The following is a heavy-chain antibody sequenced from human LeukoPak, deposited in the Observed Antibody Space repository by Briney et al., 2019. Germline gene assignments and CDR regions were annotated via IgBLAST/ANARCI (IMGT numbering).Heavy chain of an antibody. J-gene: IGHJ1*01. D-gene: IGHD6-13*01. Sequence: SGPTLVKPTQTLTLTCTFSGFSLSTSGVGVGWIRQPLGKALEWLALIYWGDDKRYSPSLKSRLTITEDTSKNQVVLTMTNMDPVDTATYYCAHRPTDSSNWYGYFQHWGQGTLVTVSS. CDR2: IYWGDDK. CDR3: AHRPTDSSNWYGYFQH. V-gene: IGHV2-5*02. CDR1: GFSLSTSGVG.